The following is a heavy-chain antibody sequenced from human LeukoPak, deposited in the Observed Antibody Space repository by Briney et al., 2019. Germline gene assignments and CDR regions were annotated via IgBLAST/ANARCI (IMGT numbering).Heavy chain of an antibody. V-gene: IGHV3-21*01. Sequence: GGSLRLSCAASGFTFSNYAMNWVRQAPGEGLAWVSSISGSSTDIYYADSVKGRFTISRDNAKNSLYLQINSLRAEDTAIYYCARRGYYDSSGYDYWAREPWSPSPQ. CDR2: ISGSSTDI. J-gene: IGHJ4*02. CDR1: GFTFSNYA. CDR3: ARRGYYDSSGYDY. D-gene: IGHD3-22*01.